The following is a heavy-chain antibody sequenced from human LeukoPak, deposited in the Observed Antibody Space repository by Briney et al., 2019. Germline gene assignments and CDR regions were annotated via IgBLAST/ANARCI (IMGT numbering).Heavy chain of an antibody. V-gene: IGHV1-3*02. Sequence: ASVKVSCKASGYTFTSYAMHWVRQAPGQRLEWMGWSNAGNGNTKYSQEFQGRVTITRDTSASTAYMELSSLRSEDMAVYYCASSIGPTNEYFQHWGQGTLVTVSS. D-gene: IGHD6-6*01. CDR2: SNAGNGNT. CDR1: GYTFTSYA. J-gene: IGHJ1*01. CDR3: ASSIGPTNEYFQH.